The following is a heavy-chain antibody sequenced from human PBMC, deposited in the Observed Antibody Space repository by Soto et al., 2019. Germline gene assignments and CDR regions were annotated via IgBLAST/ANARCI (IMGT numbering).Heavy chain of an antibody. CDR3: ARDASTSWYSYDYHGMDV. CDR1: GFTFRTYW. CDR2: INQDGSEK. D-gene: IGHD5-18*01. J-gene: IGHJ6*02. V-gene: IGHV3-7*05. Sequence: EVQLVESGGGLVQPGGSLRLSCGASGFTFRTYWLSWVRQVPGKGLVWVANINQDGSEKNYVDFVKGRFTISRDNAKNSQHLQMSSLRAEDTVLYYCARDASTSWYSYDYHGMDVWGQGTTVTVSS.